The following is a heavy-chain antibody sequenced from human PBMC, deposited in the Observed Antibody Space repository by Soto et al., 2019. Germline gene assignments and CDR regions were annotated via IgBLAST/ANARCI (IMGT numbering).Heavy chain of an antibody. V-gene: IGHV3-30*03. CDR2: TSYDGSTK. Sequence: QVQLVESGGGVVQPGRSLRLYCAASGFTFSSNGMHWVRQAPGKGLEWVAVTSYDGSTKYYADSVKGRFTISRDNSKNTLYLEMNSLRADDTAVYYCTGEVASGYWGQGTLVTVSS. CDR3: TGEVASGY. J-gene: IGHJ4*02. CDR1: GFTFSSNG. D-gene: IGHD2-8*02.